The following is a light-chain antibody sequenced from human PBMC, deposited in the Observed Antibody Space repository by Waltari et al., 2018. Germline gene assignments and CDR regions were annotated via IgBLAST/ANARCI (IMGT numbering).Light chain of an antibody. CDR2: KDT. J-gene: IGLJ3*02. CDR3: HSTHSNYWV. CDR1: EMPKQN. Sequence: SYELTQPPSVSVSPGQTAQTTRSGDEMPKQNAYWYQQRPGKAPVLVIYKDTERPSGFPERISGSSSGTTVTLTISGVQAEDEADYYCHSTHSNYWVFGGGTKLTVL. V-gene: IGLV3-25*03.